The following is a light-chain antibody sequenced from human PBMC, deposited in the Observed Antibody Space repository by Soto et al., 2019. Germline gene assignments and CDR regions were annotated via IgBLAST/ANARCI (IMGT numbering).Light chain of an antibody. Sequence: EIVLTQSPSTLSLSPGERATLSCRASQSVTSYLAWYQQKPGQAPRLLIYEAFNRATGIPARFSGSGSGTDFTLTISSLEPEDFAVYYCRQRSNWPITFGQGTRLEIK. CDR2: EAF. CDR1: QSVTSY. CDR3: RQRSNWPIT. J-gene: IGKJ5*01. V-gene: IGKV3-11*01.